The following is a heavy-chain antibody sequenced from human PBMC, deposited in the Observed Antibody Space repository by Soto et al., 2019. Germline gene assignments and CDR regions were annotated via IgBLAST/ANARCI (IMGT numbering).Heavy chain of an antibody. D-gene: IGHD3-10*01. CDR2: IKQDGSEK. Sequence: EVQLVASGGGLVQPGGSLSLSCAASGFTFSSYWMSWVRQAPGKGLEWVANIKQDGSEKFYVDSVKGRFTISRDNAQNSLYLQMNSLRAEDTAVYFCAKNKMEGVDYFDYWGQGTLVTVSS. CDR3: AKNKMEGVDYFDY. CDR1: GFTFSSYW. V-gene: IGHV3-7*03. J-gene: IGHJ4*02.